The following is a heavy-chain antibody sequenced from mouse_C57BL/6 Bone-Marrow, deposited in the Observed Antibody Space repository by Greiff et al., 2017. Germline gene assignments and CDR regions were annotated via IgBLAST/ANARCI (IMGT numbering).Heavy chain of an antibody. D-gene: IGHD2-2*01. CDR1: GFSLTSYC. V-gene: IGHV2-9*01. CDR2: IWGGGST. CDR3: ATLWLRRRDYAMDY. J-gene: IGHJ4*01. Sequence: QVQLKESGPGLVAPSQSLSITCTVSGFSLTSYCVDWVRQPPGKGLEWLGVIWGGGSTNYNSALMSRLSISKDNSKSQVFLKMNSRQTDDTAMYDCATLWLRRRDYAMDYWGQGTSVTVSS.